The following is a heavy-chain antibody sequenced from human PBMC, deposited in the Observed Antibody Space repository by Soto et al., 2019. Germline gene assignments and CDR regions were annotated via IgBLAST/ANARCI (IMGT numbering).Heavy chain of an antibody. J-gene: IGHJ4*02. V-gene: IGHV1-2*02. Sequence: QVQLVQSGAEVKKPGASVKVSCKASGYTFSGYYIHWVRQAPGHGPEWVGWINPNNGDTNYAQKYQGRVTMTRDTSITTVYMELNSLRSDDTAVYYCARGRSVAGKKFDYWGQGTLVTVS. CDR2: INPNNGDT. CDR3: ARGRSVAGKKFDY. D-gene: IGHD6-19*01. CDR1: GYTFSGYY.